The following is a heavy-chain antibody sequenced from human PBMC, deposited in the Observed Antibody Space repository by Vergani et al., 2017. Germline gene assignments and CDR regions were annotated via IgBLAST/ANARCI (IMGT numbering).Heavy chain of an antibody. CDR3: AKVDKYYYGAGDRGY. J-gene: IGHJ4*02. CDR1: EFTFSDVW. V-gene: IGHV3-23*04. Sequence: EGQLVESGGGLVTPGGSLRLSCAASEFTFSDVWMSWVRQAPGKGREWVSAISGSGGSTYYADSVKGRFTISRDNSKNTLYLQMNSLRAEDTAVYYCAKVDKYYYGAGDRGYWGQGTLVTVSS. D-gene: IGHD3-10*01. CDR2: ISGSGGST.